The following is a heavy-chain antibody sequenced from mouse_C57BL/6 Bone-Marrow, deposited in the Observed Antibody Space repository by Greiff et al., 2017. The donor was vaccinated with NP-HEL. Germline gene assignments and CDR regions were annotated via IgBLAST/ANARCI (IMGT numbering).Heavy chain of an antibody. CDR2: IDPETGGT. J-gene: IGHJ2*01. Sequence: VQLQQSGAELVRPGASVTLSCKASGYTFTDYEMHWVKQTPVHGLEWIGAIDPETGGTAYNQKFKGKAILTADKSSSTAYMELRSLTSEDSAVYYCTRGRIVTFDYWGQGTTLTVSS. V-gene: IGHV1-15*01. CDR3: TRGRIVTFDY. CDR1: GYTFTDYE. D-gene: IGHD2-5*01.